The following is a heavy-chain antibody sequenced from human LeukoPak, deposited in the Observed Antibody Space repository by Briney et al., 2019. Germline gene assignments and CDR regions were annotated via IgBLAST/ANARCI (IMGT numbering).Heavy chain of an antibody. J-gene: IGHJ5*02. Sequence: GASVKVSCEASGYSFTSYGISWVRQAPGQAPEWMGWISPYNGNTNLAQKFQGRVTMTTHTSTSTAYMELRSLRSDDTAVYYCARLYCSTTTCYNFWFGHWGQGTLVTVSS. D-gene: IGHD2-2*02. CDR3: ARLYCSTTTCYNFWFGH. CDR1: GYSFTSYG. CDR2: ISPYNGNT. V-gene: IGHV1-18*01.